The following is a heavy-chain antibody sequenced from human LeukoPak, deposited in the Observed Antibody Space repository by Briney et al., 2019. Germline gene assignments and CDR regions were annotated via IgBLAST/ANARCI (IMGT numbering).Heavy chain of an antibody. J-gene: IGHJ6*03. V-gene: IGHV3-21*01. Sequence: GGSLRLSCAASGFTFSSYSMNWVRQAPGKGLEWVSSISSSSSYIYYADSVKGRFTISRDNAKNSLYLQMNSLRAEDTAVYYCARDCSPAPWELLYYYYYMDVWGKGTTVTISS. CDR1: GFTFSSYS. D-gene: IGHD1-26*01. CDR3: ARDCSPAPWELLYYYYYMDV. CDR2: ISSSSSYI.